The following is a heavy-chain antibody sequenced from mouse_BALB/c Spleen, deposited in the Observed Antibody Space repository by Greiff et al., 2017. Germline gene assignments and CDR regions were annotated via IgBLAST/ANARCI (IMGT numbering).Heavy chain of an antibody. CDR3: ARSGGYRYDGAMDY. Sequence: VKLVESGAELVRPGTSVKVSCKASGYAFTNYLIEWVKQRPGQGLEWIGVINPGSGGTNYNEKFKGKATLTADKSSSTAYMQLSSLTSDDSAVYFCARSGGYRYDGAMDYWGQGTSVTVSS. J-gene: IGHJ4*01. CDR1: GYAFTNYL. V-gene: IGHV1-54*01. D-gene: IGHD2-14*01. CDR2: INPGSGGT.